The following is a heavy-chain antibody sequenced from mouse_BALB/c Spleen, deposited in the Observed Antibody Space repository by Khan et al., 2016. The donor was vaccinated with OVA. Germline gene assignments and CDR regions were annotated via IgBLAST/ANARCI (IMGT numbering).Heavy chain of an antibody. V-gene: IGHV1-75*01. CDR3: ARGDSVKFDS. CDR1: GYSFTNYD. CDR2: IFPGNGNI. J-gene: IGHJ2*01. D-gene: IGHD3-3*01. Sequence: QVQLKQSGTELLKPGTSVKLSCKASGYSFTNYDINCVRQRPEQGLEWIGWIFPGNGNIQYNEKFKDKATLTIDKSSSTAYMRLSRLTYEDSGVYFCARGDSVKFDSWGQGTILTVSS.